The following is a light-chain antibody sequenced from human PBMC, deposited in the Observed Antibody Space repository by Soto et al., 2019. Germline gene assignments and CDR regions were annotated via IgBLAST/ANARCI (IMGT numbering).Light chain of an antibody. Sequence: QSALTQPPSASGSPGQSVTISCTGTKSDIGVYDFVSWYQHHPGKAPRLIIYEVVQRPSGVPDRFSGSKSGNTASLTVSGLQAADEADYYCSSYTSINTVIFGGGTKLTVL. CDR3: SSYTSINTVI. CDR1: KSDIGVYDF. J-gene: IGLJ2*01. CDR2: EVV. V-gene: IGLV2-8*01.